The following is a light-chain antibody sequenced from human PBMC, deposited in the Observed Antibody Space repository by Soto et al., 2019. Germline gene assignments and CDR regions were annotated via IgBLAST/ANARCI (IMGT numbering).Light chain of an antibody. CDR2: KAS. J-gene: IGKJ1*01. CDR1: QSISTW. Sequence: DIQMTQSPSTLSASVGDRVTITCRASQSISTWLAWYQQKPWKAPRLLIYKASILESGVPSRFSGSGSGTEFTLTISSLQPDDFATYYCQQYKGAFGQGTKVEIK. V-gene: IGKV1-5*03. CDR3: QQYKGA.